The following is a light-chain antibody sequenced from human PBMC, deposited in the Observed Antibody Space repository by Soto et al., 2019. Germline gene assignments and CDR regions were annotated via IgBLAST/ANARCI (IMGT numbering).Light chain of an antibody. V-gene: IGLV1-40*01. J-gene: IGLJ1*01. CDR1: SSNFGAGYD. CDR3: QSYDSSLSAYV. Sequence: QSVLTQPPSVSGAPGQRVTISCTGSSSNFGAGYDVHWYQQLPGTAPKLLIYDNNNRPSGAPDRFSGSKSGTSASLAITGLQAEDEAEYYCQSYDSSLSAYVFGTGTKLTVL. CDR2: DNN.